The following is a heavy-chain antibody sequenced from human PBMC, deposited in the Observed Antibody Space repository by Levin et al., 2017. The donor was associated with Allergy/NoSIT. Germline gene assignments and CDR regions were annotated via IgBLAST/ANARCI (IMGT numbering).Heavy chain of an antibody. D-gene: IGHD5-18*01. V-gene: IGHV1-2*02. CDR3: ARGDENGYSYPPFDY. Sequence: GESLKISCKTSGYTFTDNHIHWVRQAPGQGLEWMGCINPKSGGTKYAQKFQGRVTMTGHTSISTAYMELSRLRSDDTAFYYCARGDENGYSYPPFDYWGQGTLVTVSS. CDR2: INPKSGGT. J-gene: IGHJ4*02. CDR1: GYTFTDNH.